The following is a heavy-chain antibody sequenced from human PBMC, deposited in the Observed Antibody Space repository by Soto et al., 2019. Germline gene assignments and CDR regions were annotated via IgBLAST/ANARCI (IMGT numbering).Heavy chain of an antibody. CDR2: IYYSGST. Sequence: PSETLSLTCTVSGGSISSYYWSWIRQHPGKGLEWIGYIYYSGSTYYNPSLKSRVTISVDTSKNQFSLKLSSVTAADTAVYYCAMGHYDILTGYFYGGMDVWGQGTTVTVSS. CDR3: AMGHYDILTGYFYGGMDV. V-gene: IGHV4-59*06. CDR1: GGSISSYY. D-gene: IGHD3-9*01. J-gene: IGHJ6*02.